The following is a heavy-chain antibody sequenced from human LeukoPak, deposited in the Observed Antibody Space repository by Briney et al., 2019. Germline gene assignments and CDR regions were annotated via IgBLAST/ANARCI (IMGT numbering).Heavy chain of an antibody. Sequence: SETLSLTCTGSGGSISSGSYYWSWIWQPAGKGLEWIGRIYTSGSTNYNPSLKSRVTISVDTSKNQFSLKLSSVTAADTAVYYCARAVIAAAGTYYYYYMDVWGKGTTVTVSS. CDR2: IYTSGST. CDR1: GGSISSGSYY. CDR3: ARAVIAAAGTYYYYYMDV. V-gene: IGHV4-61*02. D-gene: IGHD6-13*01. J-gene: IGHJ6*03.